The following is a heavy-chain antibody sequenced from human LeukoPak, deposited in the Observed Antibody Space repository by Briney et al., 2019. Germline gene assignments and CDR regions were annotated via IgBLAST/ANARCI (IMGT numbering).Heavy chain of an antibody. CDR3: AKDPDGGYSYGVPVPWFDP. V-gene: IGHV3-53*01. D-gene: IGHD5-18*01. Sequence: GGSLRLSCAASGITVTSNYMSWVRQAPGKGLEWVSAIHSSGGTYYADSVKGRFTISRDNSKNTLYLQMNSLRAEDTAVYYCAKDPDGGYSYGVPVPWFDPWGQGTLVTVSS. CDR2: IHSSGGT. CDR1: GITVTSNY. J-gene: IGHJ5*02.